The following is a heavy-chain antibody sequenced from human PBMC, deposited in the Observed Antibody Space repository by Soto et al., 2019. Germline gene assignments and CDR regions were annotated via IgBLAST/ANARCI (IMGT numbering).Heavy chain of an antibody. CDR2: IYYSGST. CDR1: GGSISNYY. D-gene: IGHD1-1*01. Sequence: QVQLQESGPGLVKPSETLSLTCTVSGGSISNYYWSWIRQPPGKGLEWIGYIYYSGSTNYNPSLKRRVTISVDTSKNQFSLKLNSVTAADTAVYYCARVNSGNYYYYYGMDVWGQGTTVTVSS. CDR3: ARVNSGNYYYYYGMDV. J-gene: IGHJ6*02. V-gene: IGHV4-59*01.